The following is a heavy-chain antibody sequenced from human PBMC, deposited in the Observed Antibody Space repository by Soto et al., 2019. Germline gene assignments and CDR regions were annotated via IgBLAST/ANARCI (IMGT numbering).Heavy chain of an antibody. J-gene: IGHJ4*02. CDR1: GYTFTSYD. Sequence: ASVKVSCKASGYTFTSYDINWVRQATGQGLEWMGWMNPNSGNTGYAQKFQGRVTMTRNTSISTAYMELSSLRSEGTAVYYCARGTRIAAAGRPMEYYFDYWGQGTLVTVSS. D-gene: IGHD6-13*01. V-gene: IGHV1-8*01. CDR2: MNPNSGNT. CDR3: ARGTRIAAAGRPMEYYFDY.